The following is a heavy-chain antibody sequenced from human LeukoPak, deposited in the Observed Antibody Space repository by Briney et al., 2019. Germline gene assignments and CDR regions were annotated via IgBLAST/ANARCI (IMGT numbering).Heavy chain of an antibody. CDR2: ISYDGSNR. V-gene: IGHV3-30-3*01. CDR1: EFTFTSYA. J-gene: IGHJ4*02. CDR3: ARDLGPTYCILDY. Sequence: GGSLRLSCAASEFTFTSYAFHWVRQAPGKGLEWIAFISYDGSNRFYADSVKGRFTISRDNSRNTLYLQMNSLRAEDTAVYYCARDLGPTYCILDYWGQGALVTVSS. D-gene: IGHD3-16*01.